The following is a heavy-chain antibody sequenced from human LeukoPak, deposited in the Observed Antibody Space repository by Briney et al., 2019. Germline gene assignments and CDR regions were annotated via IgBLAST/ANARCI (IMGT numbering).Heavy chain of an antibody. CDR2: ISSSSSTI. Sequence: GGSLRLSCAASGFTFSSYSMNWVRQAPGKGLEWVSYISSSSSTIYYADSVKGRFTISRDNAKNSLYLQMNSLRAEDTAVYYCARVMGYSSGWYADYWGQGTLVTVSS. CDR3: ARVMGYSSGWYADY. J-gene: IGHJ4*02. D-gene: IGHD6-19*01. CDR1: GFTFSSYS. V-gene: IGHV3-48*04.